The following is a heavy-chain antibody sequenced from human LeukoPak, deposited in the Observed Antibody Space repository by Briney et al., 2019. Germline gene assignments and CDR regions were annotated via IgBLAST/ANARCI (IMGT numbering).Heavy chain of an antibody. CDR1: GFTFGGYA. CDR2: IGDSGHTT. V-gene: IGHV3-23*01. Sequence: GGSLRLSCAASGFTFGGYAMTWVRQAPGKGLEWVSSIGDSGHTTHYADSVTGRFTISRDNSKNTLYLQMSSLRVDDTALYYCARDTSIHPLFFFHHWPQGTLVTVPS. CDR3: ARDTSIHPLFFFHH. D-gene: IGHD2-2*01. J-gene: IGHJ4*02.